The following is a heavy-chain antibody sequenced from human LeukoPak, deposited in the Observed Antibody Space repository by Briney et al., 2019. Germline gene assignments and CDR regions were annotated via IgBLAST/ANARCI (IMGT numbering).Heavy chain of an antibody. CDR2: ISGSGGST. CDR3: AACPVQLERRGLFDY. V-gene: IGHV3-23*01. J-gene: IGHJ4*02. CDR1: GFTFSSYA. Sequence: GGSLRLSCAASGFTFSSYAMSWVRQAPGKGLEWVSAISGSGGSTYYADSVKGRFTISRDNSKNTLYLQVNSLRAEDTAVYYCAACPVQLERRGLFDYWGQGTLVTVSS. D-gene: IGHD1-1*01.